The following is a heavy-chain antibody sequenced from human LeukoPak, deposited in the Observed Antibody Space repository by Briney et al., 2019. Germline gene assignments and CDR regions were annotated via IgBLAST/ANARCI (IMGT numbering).Heavy chain of an antibody. Sequence: ASVKVSCKASGYTFIGYYMHWVRQAPGQGLEWMGWINPNSGGTNYAQKFQGRVTMTRDTSISTAYMELSRLRSDDTAVYYCARYGGDIAAAGYYYYYYMDVWGKGTTVTISS. D-gene: IGHD6-25*01. J-gene: IGHJ6*03. CDR2: INPNSGGT. CDR3: ARYGGDIAAAGYYYYYYMDV. CDR1: GYTFIGYY. V-gene: IGHV1-2*02.